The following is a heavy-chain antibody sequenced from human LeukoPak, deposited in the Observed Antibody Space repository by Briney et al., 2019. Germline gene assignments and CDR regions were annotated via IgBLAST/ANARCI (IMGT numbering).Heavy chain of an antibody. Sequence: SETLSLTCTVSGGSISSGGYYWSWIRQHPGKGLEWIGYIYYSGSTYYNPSLKSRVTISVDTSKNQFSLKLSSVTAADTAVYYCARASAFGVVIQVEAFDIWGQGTMATVSS. CDR1: GGSISSGGYY. D-gene: IGHD3-3*01. CDR3: ARASAFGVVIQVEAFDI. J-gene: IGHJ3*02. V-gene: IGHV4-31*03. CDR2: IYYSGST.